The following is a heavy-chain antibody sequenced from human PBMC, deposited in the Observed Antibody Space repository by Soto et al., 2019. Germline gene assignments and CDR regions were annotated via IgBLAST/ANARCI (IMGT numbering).Heavy chain of an antibody. D-gene: IGHD3-16*02. J-gene: IGHJ6*02. CDR1: GGSISSGGYY. CDR3: ARDRGPNYDYVWGSYRHYYYYGMDV. CDR2: IYYSGST. Sequence: SETLSLTCAVSGGSISSGGYYWSWIRQHPGKGLEWIGYIYYSGSTYYNPSLKSRVTISVDTSKNQFSLKLSSVTAADTAVYYCARDRGPNYDYVWGSYRHYYYYGMDVWGQGTTVTVSS. V-gene: IGHV4-31*11.